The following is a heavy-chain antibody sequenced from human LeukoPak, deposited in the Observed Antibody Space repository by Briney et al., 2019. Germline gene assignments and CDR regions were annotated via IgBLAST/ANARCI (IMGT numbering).Heavy chain of an antibody. CDR1: GGSISTSY. J-gene: IGHJ5*02. Sequence: SETLSLTCTVSGGSISTSYWSWIRQSPGKGLEWIGYIFYSGSTNYNPSLNSRVTISVDTSKNQFPLKLSSVTAADTAVYYCARAAPRIVLRTPGFDPWGQGTLVTVSS. V-gene: IGHV4-59*01. CDR2: IFYSGST. CDR3: ARAAPRIVLRTPGFDP. D-gene: IGHD2-8*01.